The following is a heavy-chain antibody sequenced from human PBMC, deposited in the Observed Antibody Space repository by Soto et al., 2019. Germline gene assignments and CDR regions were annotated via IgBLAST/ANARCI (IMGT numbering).Heavy chain of an antibody. CDR1: GGSISSYY. D-gene: IGHD6-19*01. V-gene: IGHV4-59*01. CDR2: VYNSGST. CDR3: ARSRYTSGWWTPPFDY. Sequence: PSETLSLTCNVSGGSISSYYWSWIRQPPGKGLEYIGHVYNSGSTIHSPSLKSRATISVDTSKNQFSLKLTSVTAADTAVYYCARSRYTSGWWTPPFDYWGQGTLVTVSS. J-gene: IGHJ4*02.